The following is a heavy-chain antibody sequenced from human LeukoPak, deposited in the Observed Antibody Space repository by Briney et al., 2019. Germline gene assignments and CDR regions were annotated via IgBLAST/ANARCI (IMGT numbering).Heavy chain of an antibody. CDR1: GGSISSYY. V-gene: IGHV4-4*07. CDR3: ARDHYDFWSGYSPRYYFDY. CDR2: IYTSGST. Sequence: KPSETLSLTCTVSGGSISSYYWSWIRRPAGKGLEWIGRIYTSGSTNYNPSLKSRVTISVDKSKNQFSLKLSSVTAADTAVYYCARDHYDFWSGYSPRYYFDYWGQGTLVTVSS. D-gene: IGHD3-3*01. J-gene: IGHJ4*02.